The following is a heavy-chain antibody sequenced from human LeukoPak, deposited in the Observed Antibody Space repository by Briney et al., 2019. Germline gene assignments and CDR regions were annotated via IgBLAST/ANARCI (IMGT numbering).Heavy chain of an antibody. Sequence: GGSLRLSCAASGFTVSSNYMSWVRQAPGKGLEWVSVIYSGGSTYYADSVKGRFTISRDNSKNTLYLQMNSLRAEDTAVYYCARESYCSGGSCYRQFYNAFDIWGQGTMVTVSS. J-gene: IGHJ3*02. D-gene: IGHD2-15*01. CDR2: IYSGGST. V-gene: IGHV3-66*01. CDR1: GFTVSSNY. CDR3: ARESYCSGGSCYRQFYNAFDI.